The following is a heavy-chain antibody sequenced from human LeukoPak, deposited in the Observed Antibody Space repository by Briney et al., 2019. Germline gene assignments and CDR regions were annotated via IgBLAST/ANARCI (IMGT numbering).Heavy chain of an antibody. Sequence: GGSLRLSCAASGFTFSDYYMSWIRQAPGKGLEWVSYISSSGTSIYYADSVKGRFTISRDNVKNSLFLQMNSLRAKDTAVYYCAKSDCASDGCKLLNCWGQGTLVTVSS. V-gene: IGHV3-11*04. CDR3: AKSDCASDGCKLLNC. CDR2: ISSSGTSI. CDR1: GFTFSDYY. J-gene: IGHJ4*02. D-gene: IGHD5-24*01.